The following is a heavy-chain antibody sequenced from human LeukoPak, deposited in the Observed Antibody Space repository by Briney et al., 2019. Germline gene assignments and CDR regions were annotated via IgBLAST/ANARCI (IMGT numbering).Heavy chain of an antibody. J-gene: IGHJ4*02. CDR1: HGAMNSDSYS. D-gene: IGHD3-22*01. V-gene: IGHV4-61*01. Sequence: SETLSLTCAVSHGAMNSDSYSWGWIRQPPGKGLEWIGYIYYSGSTNHNPSLKSRVTISVDTSKNQFSLKLSSVTAADTAVYYCARGRPVYYDSSGYHDYWGQGTRVTVSS. CDR3: ARGRPVYYDSSGYHDY. CDR2: IYYSGST.